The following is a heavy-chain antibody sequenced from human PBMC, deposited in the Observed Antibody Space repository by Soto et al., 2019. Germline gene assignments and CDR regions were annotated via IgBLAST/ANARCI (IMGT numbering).Heavy chain of an antibody. CDR1: GITFSNLD. CDR3: AIYINGQGFQS. CDR2: MHANTGRT. D-gene: IGHD5-18*01. J-gene: IGHJ4*02. Sequence: QVQLVQSGTEVKKPGASVKVSCKASGITFSNLDLNWVRQAPGQGLDWVGWMHANTGRTGHAQKFQGRVSLTRDTSTSTAYIELSSLRADDTAVYYCAIYINGQGFQSWGPGTLVSVSS. V-gene: IGHV1-8*02.